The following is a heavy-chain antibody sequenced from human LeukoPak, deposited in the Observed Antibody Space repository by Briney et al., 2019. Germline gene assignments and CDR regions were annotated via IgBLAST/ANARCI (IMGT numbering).Heavy chain of an antibody. J-gene: IGHJ4*02. CDR2: ISWNSGNI. CDR3: AKEWGYDSSGYLDY. V-gene: IGHV3-9*01. CDR1: GFTVRSDD. Sequence: PGGSLRLSCAAFGFTVRSDDMNWVRQAPEKGLEWVSSISWNSGNIGYADSVKGRFTISRDNAKNSLYLQMNSLRTEDTALYYCAKEWGYDSSGYLDYWGQGTLVTVSS. D-gene: IGHD3-22*01.